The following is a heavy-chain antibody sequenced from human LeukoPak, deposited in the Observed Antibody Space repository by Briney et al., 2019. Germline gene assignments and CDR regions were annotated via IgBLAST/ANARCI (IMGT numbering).Heavy chain of an antibody. CDR3: ARTLYSYGNNWFDP. D-gene: IGHD5-18*01. V-gene: IGHV4-34*01. CDR2: INHSGST. J-gene: IGHJ5*02. CDR1: GGSFSGYY. Sequence: PSETLSLTCAVYGGSFSGYYWSWIRQPPGKGLEWIGEINHSGSTNYNPSLKSRVTISVDTSKNQFSLKLSSVTAADTAVYYCARTLYSYGNNWFDPWGQGTLVTVSS.